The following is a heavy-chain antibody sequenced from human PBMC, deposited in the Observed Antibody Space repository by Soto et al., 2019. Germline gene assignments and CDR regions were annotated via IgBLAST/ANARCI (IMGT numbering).Heavy chain of an antibody. D-gene: IGHD3-16*01. Sequence: ASVKVSCKASGYTFTGYYMHWVRQAPGQGLEWMGWINPNSGGTNYAQKFQGRVTMTRDTSISTAYMELSRLRSDDTAVYYCASDRGGVMPLYYFDYWGEGTIVTVYS. CDR1: GYTFTGYY. CDR2: INPNSGGT. J-gene: IGHJ4*02. CDR3: ASDRGGVMPLYYFDY. V-gene: IGHV1-2*02.